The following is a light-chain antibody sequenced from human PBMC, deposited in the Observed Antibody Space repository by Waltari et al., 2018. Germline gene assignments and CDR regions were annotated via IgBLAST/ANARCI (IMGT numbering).Light chain of an antibody. J-gene: IGLJ2*01. V-gene: IGLV1-40*01. Sequence: QSVLTQPPSVSGAPGQRVTIPCPGSGSNIGAGSAVHWYQQLPRAAPKLLIYGSTSRPLGVPDRFFGSTSGTSASLAITGLQAEDEADYYCQSYDTSLRVVFGGGTKLTVL. CDR2: GST. CDR3: QSYDTSLRVV. CDR1: GSNIGAGSA.